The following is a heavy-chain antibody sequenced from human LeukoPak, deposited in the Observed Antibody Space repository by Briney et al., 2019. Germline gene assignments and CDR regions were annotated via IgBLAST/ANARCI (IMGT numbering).Heavy chain of an antibody. Sequence: GGSLRLSCAASGFTFSNYGMHWVRQAPGKGLEWVAVISYDGSNKYYADSVKGRFTISRDNSKNTLYLQMNSLRAEDTAVYYCASNYDSSGYYIDYWGQGTLVTVSS. D-gene: IGHD3-22*01. J-gene: IGHJ4*02. CDR2: ISYDGSNK. V-gene: IGHV3-30*19. CDR1: GFTFSNYG. CDR3: ASNYDSSGYYIDY.